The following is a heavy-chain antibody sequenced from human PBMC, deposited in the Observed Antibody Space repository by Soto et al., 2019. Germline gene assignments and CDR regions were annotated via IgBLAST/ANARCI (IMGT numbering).Heavy chain of an antibody. D-gene: IGHD6-13*01. CDR3: ARSYSRSYLPWFDP. CDR1: GGASSSRKW. V-gene: IGHV4-4*02. Sequence: PSDTLSLTWARSGGASSSRKWSTCFRQPPGKGLEWIGEIYHSGSTNYNPSLWSRVTISVDKSKNQFSLKLSSVTAADTAVYYCARSYSRSYLPWFDPWGKGSPVPVSS. J-gene: IGHJ5*02. CDR2: IYHSGST.